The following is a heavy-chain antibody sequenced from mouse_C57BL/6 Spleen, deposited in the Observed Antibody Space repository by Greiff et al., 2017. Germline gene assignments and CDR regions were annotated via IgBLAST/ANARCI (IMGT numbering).Heavy chain of an antibody. V-gene: IGHV1-81*01. Sequence: QVQLKQSGAELARPGASVKLSCKASGYTFTSYGISWVKQRTGQGLEWIGEIYPRSGNTYYNEKFKGKATLTADKSSSTAYMELRSLTSEDSAVYFCASIYYDYDGGYYFDYWGQGTTLTVSS. CDR2: IYPRSGNT. CDR1: GYTFTSYG. CDR3: ASIYYDYDGGYYFDY. J-gene: IGHJ2*01. D-gene: IGHD2-4*01.